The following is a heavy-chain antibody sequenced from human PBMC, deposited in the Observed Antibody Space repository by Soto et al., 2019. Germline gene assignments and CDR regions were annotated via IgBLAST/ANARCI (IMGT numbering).Heavy chain of an antibody. V-gene: IGHV2-70*01. J-gene: IGHJ4*02. CDR2: VDWDDDK. CDR1: GFSLGTSGMC. D-gene: IGHD6-19*01. CDR3: SRRSSSGPGGFDY. Sequence: GSGPTLVNPTQTLTLTCTFSGFSLGTSGMCVTWIRQPPGKALEWLALVDWDDDKDYSTSLKTRLTISKDTSKNQVVLTMTNMDPVDTATYYCSRRSSSGPGGFDYWGQGTLVTVSS.